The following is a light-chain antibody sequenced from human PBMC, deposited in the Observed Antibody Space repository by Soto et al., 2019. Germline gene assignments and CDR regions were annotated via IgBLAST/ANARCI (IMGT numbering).Light chain of an antibody. CDR1: SSDVGGYNF. Sequence: QSVLAQPRSVSGSPGQSVTISCTGTSSDVGGYNFVSWYQHHPGKAPKLIIYNVIQRPSGVPDRFSASKSDNTASLTISGLQAEDEADYYCCSYAGSYTDVFGTGTKVNVL. CDR2: NVI. V-gene: IGLV2-11*01. CDR3: CSYAGSYTDV. J-gene: IGLJ1*01.